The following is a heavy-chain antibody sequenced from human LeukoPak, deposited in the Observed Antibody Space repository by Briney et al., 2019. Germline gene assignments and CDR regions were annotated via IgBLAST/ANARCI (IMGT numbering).Heavy chain of an antibody. J-gene: IGHJ4*02. CDR3: AREATTDFDWFSRLGFDY. Sequence: SETLSLTCAVYGGSFSGYYWSWIRQPPGKGLEWIGEINHSGSTNYNPSLKSRVTISVDTSKNQFSLKLSSVTAADTAVYYCAREATTDFDWFSRLGFDYWGQGTLVTVSS. CDR2: INHSGST. D-gene: IGHD3-9*01. V-gene: IGHV4-34*01. CDR1: GGSFSGYY.